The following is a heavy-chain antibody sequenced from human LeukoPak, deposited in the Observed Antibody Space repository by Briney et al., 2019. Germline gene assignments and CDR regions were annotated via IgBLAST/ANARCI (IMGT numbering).Heavy chain of an antibody. V-gene: IGHV4-59*01. Sequence: SETLSLTCTVSGGSISTYYWSWIRQPPGKGLEWIGYIYYSGSTNYNPSLKSRVTISVDTSKNQFSLKLSSVTAADTAVYYCARGSGYPRFDYWGQGTLVTVSS. CDR2: IYYSGST. J-gene: IGHJ4*02. D-gene: IGHD3-22*01. CDR1: GGSISTYY. CDR3: ARGSGYPRFDY.